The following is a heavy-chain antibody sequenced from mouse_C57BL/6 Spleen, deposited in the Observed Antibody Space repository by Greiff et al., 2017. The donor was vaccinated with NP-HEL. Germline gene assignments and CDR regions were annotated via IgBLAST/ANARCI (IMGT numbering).Heavy chain of an antibody. Sequence: QVQLQQPGAELVMPGASVKLSCKASGYTFTSYWMHWVKQRPGQGLEWIGEIDPSDSYTNYNQKFKGKSTLTVDKSSSTAYMQLSSLTSEDSAVYYCAAYYYGSSQYYFDYWGKGTTLTVSS. CDR1: GYTFTSYW. V-gene: IGHV1-69*01. CDR3: AAYYYGSSQYYFDY. CDR2: IDPSDSYT. D-gene: IGHD1-1*01. J-gene: IGHJ2*01.